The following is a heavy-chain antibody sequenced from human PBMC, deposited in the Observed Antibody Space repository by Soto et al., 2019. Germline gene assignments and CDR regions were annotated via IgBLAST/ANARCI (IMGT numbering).Heavy chain of an antibody. CDR1: GGTFSSYA. J-gene: IGHJ6*02. D-gene: IGHD6-13*01. CDR2: IIPIFGTA. CDR3: AREREGSSSQYCYYGMDV. Sequence: QVQLVQSGAEVKKPGSSVKVSCKASGGTFSSYAISWVRQAPGQGLEWMGGIIPIFGTANYAQKFQGRVTITADESTSTAYMELSSLRSEDTAVYYCAREREGSSSQYCYYGMDVWGQGTTVTVSS. V-gene: IGHV1-69*01.